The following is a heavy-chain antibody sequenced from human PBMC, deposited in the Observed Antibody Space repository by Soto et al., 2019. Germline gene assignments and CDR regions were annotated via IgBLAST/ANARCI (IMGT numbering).Heavy chain of an antibody. CDR1: GGSISSSSYY. Sequence: SETLSLTCTVSGGSISSSSYYWGWIRQPPGKGLEWIGSIYYSGSTYYNPSLKSRVTISVDTSKNQFSLKLSSVTAADTAVYYCARRIELLAHYYYYGMDVWGQGTTVTVSS. J-gene: IGHJ6*02. CDR2: IYYSGST. CDR3: ARRIELLAHYYYYGMDV. V-gene: IGHV4-39*01. D-gene: IGHD1-26*01.